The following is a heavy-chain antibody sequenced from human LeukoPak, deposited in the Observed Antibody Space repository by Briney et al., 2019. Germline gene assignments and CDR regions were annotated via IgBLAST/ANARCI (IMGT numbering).Heavy chain of an antibody. Sequence: SETLSHTCAVYGGSFSGYYWGWIRQPPGKGLEWIGEINHSGSTNYNPSLKSRVTISVETSKNQFSLKLSSVTAADTAVYYCARTRVLDGRGHFDYWGQGTLVTVSS. CDR2: INHSGST. D-gene: IGHD5-24*01. J-gene: IGHJ4*02. CDR1: GGSFSGYY. V-gene: IGHV4-34*01. CDR3: ARTRVLDGRGHFDY.